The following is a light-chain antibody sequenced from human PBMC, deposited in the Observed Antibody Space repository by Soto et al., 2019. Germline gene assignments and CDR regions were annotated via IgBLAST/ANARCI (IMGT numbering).Light chain of an antibody. CDR3: QQYGSSPRT. CDR2: GAS. V-gene: IGKV3-20*01. Sequence: ENVLTQSPGTLSLSPGERATLFCRASQSVSSSSLAWYQQKPGQAHRLLMYGASSRATGIPDRFSGSGSGTDFTLTIRTLEPEEFAVYYCQQYGSSPRTVGQGTKVDIK. CDR1: QSVSSSS. J-gene: IGKJ1*01.